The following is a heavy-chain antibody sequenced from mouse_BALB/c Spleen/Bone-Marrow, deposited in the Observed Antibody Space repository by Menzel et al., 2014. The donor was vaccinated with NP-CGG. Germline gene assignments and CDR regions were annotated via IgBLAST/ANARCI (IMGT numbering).Heavy chain of an antibody. CDR2: IFPGTVTP. CDR1: GYTFTSYW. Sequence: VQLQESGAELVKPGASVKLSCKTSGYTFTSYWIQWVKQRPGQGLGWIGEIFPGTVTPYYNEKFKGKATLTIDTSSSSASMQLSSLTSEDSAVYFCARSGDSSGYGFAYWGQGTLVTVSA. V-gene: IGHV1S132*01. J-gene: IGHJ3*01. D-gene: IGHD3-2*01. CDR3: ARSGDSSGYGFAY.